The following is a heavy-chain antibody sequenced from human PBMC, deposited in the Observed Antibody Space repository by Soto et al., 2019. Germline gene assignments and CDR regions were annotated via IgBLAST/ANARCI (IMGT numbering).Heavy chain of an antibody. Sequence: SEILSLTCTVSGDSISSYYWSWIRQPPGKGLEWIGYIYYSGSTNYNPSLKSRVTISVDTPKNQFSLKLTSVTAADTAVYYCARGVAPIGPWGQGTLVTVSS. D-gene: IGHD5-12*01. CDR1: GDSISSYY. J-gene: IGHJ5*02. V-gene: IGHV4-59*01. CDR3: ARGVAPIGP. CDR2: IYYSGST.